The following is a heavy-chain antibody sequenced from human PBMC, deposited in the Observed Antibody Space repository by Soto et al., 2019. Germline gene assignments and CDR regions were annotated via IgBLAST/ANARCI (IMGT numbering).Heavy chain of an antibody. J-gene: IGHJ4*02. CDR1: GFTFSSYA. Sequence: EVQLLESWGGLVQPGGSLRLSCAASGFTFSSYAMSWVRQAPGKGLEWVSAISGSGGRTYYAESVKGRFTISRDNSKNTLYLQMNSLRAEDTAVYYCAKAEYHSSSWPDYYFDYCGQGTLVTVSS. CDR2: ISGSGGRT. CDR3: AKAEYHSSSWPDYYFDY. D-gene: IGHD6-13*01. V-gene: IGHV3-23*01.